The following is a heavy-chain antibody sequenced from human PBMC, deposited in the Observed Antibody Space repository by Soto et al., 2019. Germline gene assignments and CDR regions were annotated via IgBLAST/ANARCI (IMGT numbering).Heavy chain of an antibody. CDR1: GYTFTSYD. CDR2: MNPNSGNT. V-gene: IGHV1-8*01. D-gene: IGHD2-2*01. Sequence: QVQLVQSGAEVKKPGASVKVSCKASGYTFTSYDINWVRQATGQGLEWMGWMNPNSGNTGYAQKFQGRVTMTRNTSLSTAYMELSSLRSEDTAVYYCARVPLVVPAAIYYYYYYMDVWGKGTTVTVSS. J-gene: IGHJ6*03. CDR3: ARVPLVVPAAIYYYYYYMDV.